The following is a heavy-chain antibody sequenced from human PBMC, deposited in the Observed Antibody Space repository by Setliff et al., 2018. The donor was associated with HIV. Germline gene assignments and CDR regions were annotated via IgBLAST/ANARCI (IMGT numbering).Heavy chain of an antibody. CDR3: ARDPSKAARPWGYSDY. CDR1: GYTFTNYA. CDR2: INAGNGHT. V-gene: IGHV1-3*01. Sequence: ASVKVSCKASGYTFTNYAMHWVRQAPGQRLEWMGLINAGNGHTKYSQKFQGRVSITRDTSANTAYMEVSSRKSEDTAVFYCARDPSKAARPWGYSDYWGRGTLVTVSS. D-gene: IGHD6-6*01. J-gene: IGHJ4*02.